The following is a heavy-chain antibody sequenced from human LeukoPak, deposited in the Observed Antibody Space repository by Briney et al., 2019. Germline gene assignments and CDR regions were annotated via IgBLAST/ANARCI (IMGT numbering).Heavy chain of an antibody. CDR1: GFTFNIYG. V-gene: IGHV3-30*18. Sequence: GRSLRLSCAASGFTFNIYGMHWVRQAPGKGLEWVAAISYDGSKQYYADSVKGRFTVSRDNSKNTLYLEMNSLRAEDTAVYYCAKLHRRAYSSGCIDYWGQGTLVTVSS. J-gene: IGHJ4*02. CDR2: ISYDGSKQ. CDR3: AKLHRRAYSSGCIDY. D-gene: IGHD6-19*01.